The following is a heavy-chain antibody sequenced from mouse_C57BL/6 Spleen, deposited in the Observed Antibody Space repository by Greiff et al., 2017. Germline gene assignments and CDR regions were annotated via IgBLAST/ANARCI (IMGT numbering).Heavy chain of an antibody. D-gene: IGHD1-1*01. Sequence: DVKLQESGAELVKPGASVKLSCTASGFNIKDYYMHWVKQRTEQGLEWIGRIDPEDGETKYAPKFQGTATITADTSSNTAYLQLSSLTSEDTAVYYCASLYYYTAFDVWGTGTTVTVSS. CDR1: GFNIKDYY. CDR3: ASLYYYTAFDV. J-gene: IGHJ1*03. V-gene: IGHV14-2*01. CDR2: IDPEDGET.